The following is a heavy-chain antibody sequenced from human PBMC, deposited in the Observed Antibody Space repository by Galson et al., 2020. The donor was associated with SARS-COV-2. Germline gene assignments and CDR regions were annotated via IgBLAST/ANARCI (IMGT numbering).Heavy chain of an antibody. J-gene: IGHJ6*03. CDR2: INHSGST. Sequence: SETLSLTCAVYGGSFSGYYWSWIRQPPGKGLEWIGEINHSGSTNYNPSLKSRVTMSVDTSKNQFSLNLSSLTAADTAVYYCARLRVVSATFYYSYYMDVWGKGTTVIVSS. D-gene: IGHD2-15*01. V-gene: IGHV4-34*01. CDR3: ARLRVVSATFYYSYYMDV. CDR1: GGSFSGYY.